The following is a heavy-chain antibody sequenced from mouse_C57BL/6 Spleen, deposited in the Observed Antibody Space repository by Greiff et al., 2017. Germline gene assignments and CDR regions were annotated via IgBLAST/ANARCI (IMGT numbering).Heavy chain of an antibody. D-gene: IGHD1-1*01. J-gene: IGHJ2*01. CDR3: ARLDYYGFDY. Sequence: EVKLVESGGGLVQPGGSLSLSCAASGFTFTDYYMSWVRQPPGKALEWLGFIRNKANGYTTEYSASVKGRFTIYRDNSQSILYLQMNALRAEDSATYYCARLDYYGFDYWGQGTTLTVSS. CDR1: GFTFTDYY. CDR2: IRNKANGYTT. V-gene: IGHV7-3*01.